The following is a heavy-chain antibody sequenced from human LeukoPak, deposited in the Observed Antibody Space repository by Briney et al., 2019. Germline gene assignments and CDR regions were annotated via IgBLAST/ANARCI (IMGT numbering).Heavy chain of an antibody. CDR3: AREYTAMAYDY. V-gene: IGHV3-21*01. J-gene: IGHJ4*02. CDR1: GFAFSDDS. CDR2: ISSTSTYI. D-gene: IGHD5-18*01. Sequence: GGSLRLSCVASGFAFSDDSMKWVRQPPGEGLEWVSSISSTSTYIYYADSVKGRFTISRDNARNSLFLQMNNLRVDDSAVYYCAREYTAMAYDYWGQGNLVTVSS.